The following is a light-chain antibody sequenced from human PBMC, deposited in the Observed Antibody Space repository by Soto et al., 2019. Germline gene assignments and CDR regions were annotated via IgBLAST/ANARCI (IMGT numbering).Light chain of an antibody. CDR3: QVWDSSSYV. V-gene: IGLV3-21*04. CDR1: NIGSKS. Sequence: SYELTQPPSVSVAPGKTARITCGGTNIGSKSVHWYQQKPRQAPVLVIYYDSDRPSGIPERFSGSNSGNTATLTSSRVEAGDEADYYCQVWDSSSYVFGTGTKLTVL. CDR2: YDS. J-gene: IGLJ1*01.